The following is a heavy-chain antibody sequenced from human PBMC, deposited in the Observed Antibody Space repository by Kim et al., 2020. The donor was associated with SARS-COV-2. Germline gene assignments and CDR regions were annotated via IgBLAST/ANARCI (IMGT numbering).Heavy chain of an antibody. Sequence: GGSLRLSCAASGFTFSSYGMHWVRQAPGKGLEWVAVISYDGSNKYYADSVKGRFTISRDNSKNTLYLQMNSLRAEDTAVYYCAKDGVKQWLFSIRFDYWG. D-gene: IGHD6-19*01. CDR3: AKDGVKQWLFSIRFDY. CDR1: GFTFSSYG. J-gene: IGHJ4*01. CDR2: ISYDGSNK. V-gene: IGHV3-30*18.